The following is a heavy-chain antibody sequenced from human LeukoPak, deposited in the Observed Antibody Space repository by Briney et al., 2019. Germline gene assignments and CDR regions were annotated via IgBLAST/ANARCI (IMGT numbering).Heavy chain of an antibody. Sequence: GGSLRLSCAASGFTFSSYAMSWVRQAPGKGLEWVSAISGSGGSPYYADSVKGRFTISRDNSKNTLYLQMNSLRAEDTALYYCARGEIAPRYDPYFDYWGQGTLVTVSS. J-gene: IGHJ4*02. D-gene: IGHD6-6*01. CDR1: GFTFSSYA. V-gene: IGHV3-23*01. CDR3: ARGEIAPRYDPYFDY. CDR2: ISGSGGSP.